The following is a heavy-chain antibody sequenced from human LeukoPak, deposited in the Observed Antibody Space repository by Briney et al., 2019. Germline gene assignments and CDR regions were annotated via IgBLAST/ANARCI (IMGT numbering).Heavy chain of an antibody. CDR2: IYYSGST. CDR1: GGSISSSRYY. CDR3: ARDQSLWFGDSNWFDP. J-gene: IGHJ5*02. Sequence: SETLSLTCTVSGGSISSSRYYWGWIRQPPGKGLEWIGSIYYSGSTYYNPSLKSRVTISVDTSKNRFSLKLSSVTAADTAVYYCARDQSLWFGDSNWFDPWGQGTLVTVSS. V-gene: IGHV4-39*07. D-gene: IGHD3-10*01.